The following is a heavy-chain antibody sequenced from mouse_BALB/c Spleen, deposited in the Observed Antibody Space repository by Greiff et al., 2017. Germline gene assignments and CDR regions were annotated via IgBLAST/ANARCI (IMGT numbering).Heavy chain of an antibody. J-gene: IGHJ4*01. Sequence: EVKLLESGGGLVQPKGSLKLSCAASGFTFNTYAMNWVRQAPGKGLEWVARIRSKSNNYATYYADSVKDRFTISRDDSQSMLYLQMNNLKTEDTAMYYCVRHGYYRYDGYAMDYWGQGTSVTVSS. D-gene: IGHD2-14*01. CDR3: VRHGYYRYDGYAMDY. CDR2: IRSKSNNYAT. CDR1: GFTFNTYA. V-gene: IGHV10-1*02.